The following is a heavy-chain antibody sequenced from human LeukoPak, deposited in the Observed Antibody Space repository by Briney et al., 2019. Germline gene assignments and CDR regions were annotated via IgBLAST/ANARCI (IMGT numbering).Heavy chain of an antibody. CDR3: ARVGSVVYYGSGSYYYYYMDV. V-gene: IGHV3-21*01. CDR1: EFTFSTYG. CDR2: ISGSGDNT. Sequence: GGSLRLSCAASEFTFSTYGMSWVRQAPGKGLEWVSTISGSGDNTYYADSVKGRFTISRDNAKNSLYLQMNSLRAEDTAVYYCARVGSVVYYGSGSYYYYYMDVWGKGTTVTISS. J-gene: IGHJ6*03. D-gene: IGHD3-10*01.